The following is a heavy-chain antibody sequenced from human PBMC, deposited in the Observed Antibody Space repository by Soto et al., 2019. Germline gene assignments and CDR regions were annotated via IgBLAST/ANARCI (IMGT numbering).Heavy chain of an antibody. CDR3: ARDSERSLADAFDI. J-gene: IGHJ3*02. CDR1: GFTFSSYS. Sequence: TGGSLRLSCAASGFTFSSYSMNWVRQAPGKGLEWVSSISSSSSYIYYADSVKGRFTISRDNAKNSLYLQMNSLRAEDTAVYYCARDSERSLADAFDIWGQGTMVTVSS. D-gene: IGHD1-1*01. V-gene: IGHV3-21*01. CDR2: ISSSSSYI.